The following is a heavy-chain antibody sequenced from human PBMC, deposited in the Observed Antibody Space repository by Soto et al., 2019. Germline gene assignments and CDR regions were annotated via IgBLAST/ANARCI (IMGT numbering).Heavy chain of an antibody. V-gene: IGHV1-18*01. D-gene: IGHD3-22*01. CDR1: GYTFTNHG. Sequence: QVQLVQSGAEVKNPGASVRVSCEASGYTFTNHGISWVRQAPGQGLEWMGWISAYNGDTKYAQKFQGRVTLTTDSSTSTAYMELRSLRSDDTVVYYCARDPSNTSGYYQFFDYWGQGTLVTVSS. J-gene: IGHJ4*02. CDR2: ISAYNGDT. CDR3: ARDPSNTSGYYQFFDY.